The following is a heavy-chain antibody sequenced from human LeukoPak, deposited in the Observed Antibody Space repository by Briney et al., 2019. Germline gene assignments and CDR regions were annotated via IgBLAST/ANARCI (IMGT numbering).Heavy chain of an antibody. Sequence: SETLSLTCIVSGGSINSGAYFWSWIRQHPGKGLEWIGYIYYRGITYYHPSLKSRVTISVDTAKNQFSLKLSSVTVADTAVYYCARDIRLGTGDYWGQGTLVTVSS. D-gene: IGHD2-8*02. CDR1: GGSINSGAYF. CDR3: ARDIRLGTGDY. V-gene: IGHV4-31*03. J-gene: IGHJ4*02. CDR2: IYYRGIT.